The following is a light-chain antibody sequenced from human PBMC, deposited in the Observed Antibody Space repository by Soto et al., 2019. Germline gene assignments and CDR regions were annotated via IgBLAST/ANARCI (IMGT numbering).Light chain of an antibody. CDR1: QSVRSSY. V-gene: IGKV3-20*01. Sequence: EIVLTQSPGTLSLSPGERATLSCRASQSVRSSYLAWYQQKPGQAPRLLIYGASSRATGIPDRFSGSGSGTDFTLTISRPEPEDFAVYYCQQYGSSPPYTFGQGTKLEIK. CDR3: QQYGSSPPYT. J-gene: IGKJ2*01. CDR2: GAS.